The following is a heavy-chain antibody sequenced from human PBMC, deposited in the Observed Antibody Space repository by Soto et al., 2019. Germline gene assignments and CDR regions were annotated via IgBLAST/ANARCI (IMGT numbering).Heavy chain of an antibody. CDR2: SYYTGSS. CDR1: GGSISSGGYY. V-gene: IGHV4-31*03. J-gene: IGHJ4*02. D-gene: IGHD5-12*01. CDR3: ARDLRGYSRYDYLDY. Sequence: SETLSLTCTVSGGSISSGGYYWSWIRQHPGKGLEWVGYSYYTGSSYYNPSLKSRVTISVDASKNQLSLRLASVTAADTAVYYCARDLRGYSRYDYLDYWGQGIPATVSS.